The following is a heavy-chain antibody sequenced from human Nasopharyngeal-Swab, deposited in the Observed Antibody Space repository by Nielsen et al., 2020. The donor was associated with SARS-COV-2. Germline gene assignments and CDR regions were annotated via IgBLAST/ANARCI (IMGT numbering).Heavy chain of an antibody. Sequence: SLTISCAASRFTVSNKYMSWVRQAPGKGLEWVSVIYSGGSTYYADSVKGRFTISRDNSKNTLYLQMNSLRAEDTAVYYCARDLSKLRFDYWGQGTLVTVSS. J-gene: IGHJ4*02. V-gene: IGHV3-66*01. CDR3: ARDLSKLRFDY. D-gene: IGHD4-11*01. CDR1: RFTVSNKY. CDR2: IYSGGST.